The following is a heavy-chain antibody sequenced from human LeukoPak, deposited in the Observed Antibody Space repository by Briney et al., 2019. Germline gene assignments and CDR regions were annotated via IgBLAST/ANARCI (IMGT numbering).Heavy chain of an antibody. D-gene: IGHD3-10*01. J-gene: IGHJ4*02. CDR2: ISGSGGST. CDR3: AKGRTYYGSGSSDY. Sequence: QPGGTLNLSCAASGFTFSSYAMSWVRQAPGKGLEWVSAISGSGGSTYYADSVKGRFTISRDNSKNTLYLQMNSLRAEDTAVYYCAKGRTYYGSGSSDYWGQGTLVTVSS. V-gene: IGHV3-23*01. CDR1: GFTFSSYA.